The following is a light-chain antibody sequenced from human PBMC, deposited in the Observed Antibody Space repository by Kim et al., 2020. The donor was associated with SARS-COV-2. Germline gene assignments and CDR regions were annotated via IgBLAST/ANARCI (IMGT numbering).Light chain of an antibody. J-gene: IGKJ1*01. CDR3: KQDNKRDER. V-gene: IGKV3-15*01. CDR1: QSIRSN. CDR2: GAS. Sequence: EIVMTQSPATLSVSPGERATLSCRASQSIRSNLAWYQQKPGQAPRLLMYGASTRATGIPARFSGIGSGTEFTLTISSLQSEDCAVYYCKQDNKRDERFGQGTKGDIK.